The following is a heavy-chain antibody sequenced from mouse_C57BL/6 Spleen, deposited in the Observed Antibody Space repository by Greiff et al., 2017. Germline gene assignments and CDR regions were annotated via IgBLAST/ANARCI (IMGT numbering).Heavy chain of an antibody. Sequence: EVQGVESGEGLVKPGGSLKLSCAASGFTFSSYAMSWVRQTPEKRLEWVAYISSGGDYIYYADTVKGRFTISRDNARNTLYLQMSSLKSEDTAMYYCTRDGGLYNGYYGAYWGQGTLVTVSA. CDR1: GFTFSSYA. J-gene: IGHJ3*01. CDR2: ISSGGDYI. V-gene: IGHV5-9-1*02. CDR3: TRDGGLYNGYYGAY. D-gene: IGHD2-3*01.